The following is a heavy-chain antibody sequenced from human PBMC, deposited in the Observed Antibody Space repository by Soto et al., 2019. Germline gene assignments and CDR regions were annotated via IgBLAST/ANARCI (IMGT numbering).Heavy chain of an antibody. CDR1: GFTFSSYA. CDR3: AKDPRGCSGGSCYHNWFDP. Sequence: PGGSLRLSCAASGFTFSSYAMSWVRQAPGKGLEWVSAISGSGGSTYYADSVKGRFTISRDNSKNTLYLQMNSLRAEDTAVYYCAKDPRGCSGGSCYHNWFDPWGQGTLVTVSS. J-gene: IGHJ5*02. D-gene: IGHD2-15*01. V-gene: IGHV3-23*01. CDR2: ISGSGGST.